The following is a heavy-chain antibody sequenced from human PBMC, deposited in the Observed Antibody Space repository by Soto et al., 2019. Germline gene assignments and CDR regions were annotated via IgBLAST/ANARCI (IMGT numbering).Heavy chain of an antibody. CDR2: IYHSGST. Sequence: QLQLQESGSGLVKPSQTLSLTCAVSGGSISSGGYSWSWIRQPPGKGLEWIGYIYHSGSTYYNPSLKSRVTISVDGSKNQFSLKLRSVTAADTAVQSCPAGGGLPRYDWGQGTLVTVSS. J-gene: IGHJ4*02. V-gene: IGHV4-30-2*01. D-gene: IGHD5-12*01. CDR1: GGSISSGGYS. CDR3: PAGGGLPRYD.